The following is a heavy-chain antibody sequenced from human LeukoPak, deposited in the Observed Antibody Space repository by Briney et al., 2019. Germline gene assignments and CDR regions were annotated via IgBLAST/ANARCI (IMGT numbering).Heavy chain of an antibody. CDR1: GGSISSYY. J-gene: IGHJ3*02. V-gene: IGHV4-59*01. CDR3: ARDNWKDAGDAFDM. CDR2: IYYSGST. D-gene: IGHD1-1*01. Sequence: SETLSLTCTVSGGSISSYYWSWIRQPPGKGLEWIGYIYYSGSTNYNPSLKSRVTISVDTSKNQFSLKLSSVTAADTAVYYCARDNWKDAGDAFDMWGQGTVVTVSS.